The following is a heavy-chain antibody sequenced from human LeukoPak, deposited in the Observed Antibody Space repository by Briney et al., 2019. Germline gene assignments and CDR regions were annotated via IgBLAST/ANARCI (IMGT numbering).Heavy chain of an antibody. J-gene: IGHJ6*02. CDR2: IYDNEKS. Sequence: SETLSLTCTVSGASISSGGYSWSWFRQPPGKALEWIGYIYDNEKSYYSPSLKSRATISIDRSKDQFFLMLGSVTAADTAVYFCARANFVFVSPGYGMDVWGQGTTVTVSS. D-gene: IGHD3-3*01. CDR1: GASISSGGYS. CDR3: ARANFVFVSPGYGMDV. V-gene: IGHV4-30-2*01.